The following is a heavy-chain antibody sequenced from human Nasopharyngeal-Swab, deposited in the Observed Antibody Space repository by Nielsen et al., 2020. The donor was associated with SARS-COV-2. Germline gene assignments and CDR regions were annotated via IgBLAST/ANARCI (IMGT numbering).Heavy chain of an antibody. CDR1: GYSFTSYW. Sequence: GESLKISCKGSGYSFTSYWIGWVRQMPGKGLEWMGIIYPGDSDTRYSPSFQGQVTISADKSISTAYLQWSSLKASDTAMYYCARHKSSSANYYYYGMDVWGQGTTVTVSS. CDR3: ARHKSSSANYYYYGMDV. J-gene: IGHJ6*02. CDR2: IYPGDSDT. V-gene: IGHV5-51*01. D-gene: IGHD6-6*01.